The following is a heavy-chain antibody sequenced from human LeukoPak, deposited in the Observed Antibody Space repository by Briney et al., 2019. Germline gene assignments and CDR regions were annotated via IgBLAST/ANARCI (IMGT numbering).Heavy chain of an antibody. D-gene: IGHD3/OR15-3a*01. CDR1: GGSISSSNW. Sequence: SETLSLTCAVSGGSISSSNWWNWVRQPPGKGLEWIGSIYYSGSTYYNPSLKSRVTISVDTSKNQFSLKLSSVTAADTAVYYCARVRTGYFQDWGQGTLVTVSS. CDR3: ARVRTGYFQD. J-gene: IGHJ1*01. CDR2: IYYSGST. V-gene: IGHV4-4*02.